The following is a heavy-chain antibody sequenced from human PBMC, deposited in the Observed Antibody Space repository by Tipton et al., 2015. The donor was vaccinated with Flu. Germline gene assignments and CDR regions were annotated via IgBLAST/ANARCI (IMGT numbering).Heavy chain of an antibody. CDR3: ASFGSGSHLNWSDP. J-gene: IGHJ5*02. CDR1: GGSISSSSYY. CDR2: IYYSGNT. Sequence: TLSLTCTVSGGSISSSSYYWGWIRQPPGKGLEWIGSIYYSGNTYYNPSLKSRVTIPVDTSKNQFSLKLSSVTAADTAVYYCASFGSGSHLNWSDPWGQGTLVTVSS. D-gene: IGHD3-10*01. V-gene: IGHV4-39*07.